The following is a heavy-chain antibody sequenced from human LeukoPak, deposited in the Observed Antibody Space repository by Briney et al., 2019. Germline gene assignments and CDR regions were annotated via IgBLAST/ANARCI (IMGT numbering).Heavy chain of an antibody. CDR1: GYTLTELS. CDR3: ATEFSSSWPLGY. D-gene: IGHD6-13*01. Sequence: ASVKVSCKVSGYTLTELSMHWVRQAPGKGLEWMGGFDPEDGETIYAQKFQGRVTMTEDTSTDTAYMELSSLRSEDTAVYYCATEFSSSWPLGYWGQGTLVTVSS. V-gene: IGHV1-24*01. J-gene: IGHJ4*02. CDR2: FDPEDGET.